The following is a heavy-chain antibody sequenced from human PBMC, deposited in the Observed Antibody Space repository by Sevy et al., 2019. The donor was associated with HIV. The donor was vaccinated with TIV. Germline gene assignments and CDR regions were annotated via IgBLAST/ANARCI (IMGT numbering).Heavy chain of an antibody. CDR1: GGSFRGYY. J-gene: IGHJ3*02. D-gene: IGHD2-2*01. CDR3: ARHCSSNSCSHAFDI. CDR2: INHSGST. Sequence: SETLSLTCAVYGGSFRGYYWSWIRQPPGKGLEWIGEINHSGSTNYNPSLKSRVTISGDTSKNQFSLKLSSVTAADTAVYYCARHCSSNSCSHAFDIWGQGTMVTVSS. V-gene: IGHV4-34*01.